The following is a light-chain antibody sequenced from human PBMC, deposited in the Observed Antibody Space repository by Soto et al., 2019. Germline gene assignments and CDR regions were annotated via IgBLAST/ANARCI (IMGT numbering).Light chain of an antibody. CDR2: DND. CDR3: GTWDSSLSVVI. Sequence: QSVLTQSPSVSAAPGQKVTISCSGSSSNIGNNYVSWYQQLPGTAPKLLIYDNDKRPSGIPDRFSGSRSGTSGTLGITGLQTGDEADYYCGTWDSSLSVVIFGGGTKLTVL. J-gene: IGLJ2*01. V-gene: IGLV1-51*01. CDR1: SSNIGNNY.